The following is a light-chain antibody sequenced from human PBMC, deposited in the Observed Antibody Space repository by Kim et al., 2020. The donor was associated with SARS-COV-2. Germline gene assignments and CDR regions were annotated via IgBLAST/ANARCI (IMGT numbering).Light chain of an antibody. V-gene: IGLV3-19*01. CDR3: NSRDSSGKHVV. Sequence: ALGQTVRITCQGASLRSYYASWYQPKPGQAPILVIYGKNNRPSGIPDRFSGSSSGNTASLTITGAQAEDEADYYCNSRDSSGKHVVFGGGTQLTVL. CDR1: SLRSYY. J-gene: IGLJ2*01. CDR2: GKN.